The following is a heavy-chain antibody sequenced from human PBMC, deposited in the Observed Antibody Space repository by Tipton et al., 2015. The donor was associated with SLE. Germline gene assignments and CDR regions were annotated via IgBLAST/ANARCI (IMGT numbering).Heavy chain of an antibody. Sequence: TLSLTCSVSGYSINNDNWWGWIRQPPGKALEWIGYFHYTGLTYYNPSLKSRVTVSVDTSKNQFSLNLNSVTAADTAVYYCARHVRGVAGWFDPWGQGTLVTVSS. V-gene: IGHV4-28*01. CDR1: GYSINNDNW. CDR2: FHYTGLT. CDR3: ARHVRGVAGWFDP. D-gene: IGHD3-10*01. J-gene: IGHJ5*02.